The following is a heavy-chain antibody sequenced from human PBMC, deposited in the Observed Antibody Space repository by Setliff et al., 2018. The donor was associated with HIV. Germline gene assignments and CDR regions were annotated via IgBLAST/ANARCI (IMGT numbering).Heavy chain of an antibody. CDR1: GFTLTNCA. J-gene: IGHJ4*02. D-gene: IGHD1-26*01. Sequence: PGGSLRLSCAASGFTLTNCAMNWVRQAPGKGLEWVSGISSDGTTTYYVDSVKGRFTISRDSSKNTLYLQMNSLRAEDTAIYYCALLWPFDYWGQGTQVTVSS. CDR3: ALLWPFDY. CDR2: ISSDGTTT. V-gene: IGHV3-23*01.